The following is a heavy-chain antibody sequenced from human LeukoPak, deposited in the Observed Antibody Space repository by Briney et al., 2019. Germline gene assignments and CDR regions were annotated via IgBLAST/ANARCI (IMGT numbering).Heavy chain of an antibody. D-gene: IGHD3-22*01. J-gene: IGHJ4*02. CDR3: ATSRYYYDSSGYYSRY. Sequence: GGSLRLSCAASGFTFSDYFMTWIRQTPGKGLEWVSYISNSGTTIYYADSVKGRFTISRDNAKNSLYLQLNSLRAEDTAVYYCATSRYYYDSSGYYSRYWGQGTLDTVSS. CDR1: GFTFSDYF. V-gene: IGHV3-11*01. CDR2: ISNSGTTI.